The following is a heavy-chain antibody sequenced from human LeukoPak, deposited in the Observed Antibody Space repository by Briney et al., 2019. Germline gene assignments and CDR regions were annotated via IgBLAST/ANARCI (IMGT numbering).Heavy chain of an antibody. J-gene: IGHJ4*02. CDR1: GFTFSNYA. V-gene: IGHV3-23*01. Sequence: GGSLRLSCAASGFTFSNYAMSWVRQAPGKGLEWVSFISISGGSTYYADSVKGRFTISRDNSKSTMYLQVNSLRAEDTAVYFCAKGGSGYYPGRGYFDYWGQGALVTVSS. CDR2: ISISGGST. D-gene: IGHD2/OR15-2a*01. CDR3: AKGGSGYYPGRGYFDY.